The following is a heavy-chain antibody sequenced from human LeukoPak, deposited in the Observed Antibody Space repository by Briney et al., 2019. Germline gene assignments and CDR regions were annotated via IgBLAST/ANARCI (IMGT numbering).Heavy chain of an antibody. CDR3: ASPLWAAAPGDFDY. CDR1: GGSFSGYY. Sequence: KASGTLSLTCAVYGGSFSGYYWSWIRQPPGKGLEWIGEINHSGSTNYNPSLKSRVTISVDTSKNQFSLKLSSVTAADTAVYYCASPLWAAAPGDFDYWGQGTLVTVSS. D-gene: IGHD6-13*01. V-gene: IGHV4-34*01. J-gene: IGHJ4*02. CDR2: INHSGST.